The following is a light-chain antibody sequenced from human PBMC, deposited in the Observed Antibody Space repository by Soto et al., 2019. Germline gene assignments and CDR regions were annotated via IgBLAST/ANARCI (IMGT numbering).Light chain of an antibody. CDR2: RNN. CDR1: SSNIGSNY. Sequence: QSVLTQPPSASGTPGQRVTISCSGSSSNIGSNYVYWYQQLPGTAPKLLIYRNNQRPSGVPDRFSGSKSGTSASLAFSGLRSEDEADYYCAAWDDSLSGQVFGTGTKLTVL. CDR3: AAWDDSLSGQV. V-gene: IGLV1-47*01. J-gene: IGLJ1*01.